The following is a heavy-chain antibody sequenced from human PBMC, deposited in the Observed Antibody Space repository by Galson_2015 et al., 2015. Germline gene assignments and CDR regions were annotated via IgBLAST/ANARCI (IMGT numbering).Heavy chain of an antibody. Sequence: SVKVSCKASGYTFTSYYMHWVRQAPGQGLEWMGIINPSGGSTSYAQKFQGRVTMTRDTSTSTVYMELSSLRSEDTAVYYCATPKGANVGPGDAFDIWGQGTMVTVSS. V-gene: IGHV1-46*01. CDR3: ATPKGANVGPGDAFDI. J-gene: IGHJ3*02. CDR1: GYTFTSYY. D-gene: IGHD1-26*01. CDR2: INPSGGST.